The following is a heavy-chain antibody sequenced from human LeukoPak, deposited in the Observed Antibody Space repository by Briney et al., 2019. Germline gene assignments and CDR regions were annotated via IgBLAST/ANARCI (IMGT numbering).Heavy chain of an antibody. CDR1: GFTFSSYE. J-gene: IGHJ4*02. CDR3: ARDRVAAAGSYYFDY. CDR2: ISSSGSTI. D-gene: IGHD6-13*01. V-gene: IGHV3-48*03. Sequence: GGPLRLSCAASGFTFSSYEMNWVRQAPGKGLEWVSYISSSGSTIYYADSVKGRFTISRDNAKNSLYLQMNSLRAEDTAVYYCARDRVAAAGSYYFDYWGQGTLVTVSS.